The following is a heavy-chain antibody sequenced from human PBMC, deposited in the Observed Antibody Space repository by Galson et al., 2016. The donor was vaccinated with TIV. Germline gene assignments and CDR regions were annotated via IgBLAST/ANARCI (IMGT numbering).Heavy chain of an antibody. CDR2: INPRTGGT. V-gene: IGHV1-2*04. CDR3: ARDDSTTSGADY. J-gene: IGHJ4*01. D-gene: IGHD3-22*01. CDR1: GYTFTDHY. Sequence: SVKVSCKASGYTFTDHYVHWVRQAPGQGLEWMGWINPRTGGTHYAQKFRGWVTMTGDTSITTVYMELSRLRSDDTAVYFCARDDSTTSGADYWGQGSLVTVYS.